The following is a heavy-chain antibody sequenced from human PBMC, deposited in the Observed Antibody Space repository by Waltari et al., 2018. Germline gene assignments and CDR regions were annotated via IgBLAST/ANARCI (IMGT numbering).Heavy chain of an antibody. V-gene: IGHV2-5*02. CDR3: ARSRYSSGWTHFDY. CDR2: IYWDDDK. CDR1: GFSLSTSDMG. Sequence: QVTLKESGPALVKPTQTLTLTCTFSGFSLSTSDMGVGGIRQPSRKTLEWLAHIYWDDDKRYSSSLKSRLTISKDTSKNQVVLTMTNMDPVDTATYYCARSRYSSGWTHFDYWGQGVLVTVSS. D-gene: IGHD6-25*01. J-gene: IGHJ4*02.